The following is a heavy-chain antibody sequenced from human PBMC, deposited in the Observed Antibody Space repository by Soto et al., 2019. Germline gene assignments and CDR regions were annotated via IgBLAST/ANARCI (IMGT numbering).Heavy chain of an antibody. CDR1: GGSISSGGYY. V-gene: IGHV4-31*03. Sequence: SETLSLTCTVSGGSISSGGYYWSWIRQHPGKGLEWIGYIYYSGSTYYNPSLKSRVTTSVDTSKNQFSLKLSSVTAADTAVYYCAKDLRGNWNFYGMDVWGQGTTVTVSS. J-gene: IGHJ6*02. CDR2: IYYSGST. CDR3: AKDLRGNWNFYGMDV. D-gene: IGHD1-1*01.